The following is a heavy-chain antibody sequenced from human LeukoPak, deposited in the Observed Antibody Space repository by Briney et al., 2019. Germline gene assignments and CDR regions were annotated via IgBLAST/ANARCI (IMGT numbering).Heavy chain of an antibody. Sequence: PGGSLRLSCAASGFSVSRTYMHWFRQAPGKGLEWVSTLYGDGNTFYADYVRGRFIISRDNSKNTLHLQMNSLRVEDTAVYYCARDSGDGDYEPLDSWGQGTLVTVSS. D-gene: IGHD4-17*01. J-gene: IGHJ4*02. V-gene: IGHV3-53*01. CDR2: LYGDGNT. CDR3: ARDSGDGDYEPLDS. CDR1: GFSVSRTY.